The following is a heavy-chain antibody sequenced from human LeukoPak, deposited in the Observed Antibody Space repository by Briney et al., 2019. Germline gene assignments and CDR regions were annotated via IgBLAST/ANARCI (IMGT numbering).Heavy chain of an antibody. CDR1: GFTFSSYW. CDR3: ASYGSGSYQIDY. D-gene: IGHD3-10*01. Sequence: GGSLRLSCAASGFTFSSYWMSWVRQAPGKGLEWAANIKQDGSEKYYVDSVKGRFTISRDNAKNSLYLQMNSLRAEDAAVYYCASYGSGSYQIDYWGQEPWSPSPQ. J-gene: IGHJ4*01. V-gene: IGHV3-7*01. CDR2: IKQDGSEK.